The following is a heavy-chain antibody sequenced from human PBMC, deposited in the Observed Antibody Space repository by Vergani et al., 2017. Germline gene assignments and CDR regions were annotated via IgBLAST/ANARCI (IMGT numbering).Heavy chain of an antibody. CDR1: ESSFISNE. Sequence: EVMLVQSGAEVKKPGESLKISCTYSESSFISNEIAWVRQMSGKGLQWMGNINPIDSKIAYSPSFQGQAIMSLDKSITTAYLQWRSLKASDTAIYYCTRHVPCGDGACLHFDHWGQGRQVTVAS. CDR2: INPIDSKI. J-gene: IGHJ4*02. V-gene: IGHV5-51*01. CDR3: TRHVPCGDGACLHFDH. D-gene: IGHD2-21*01.